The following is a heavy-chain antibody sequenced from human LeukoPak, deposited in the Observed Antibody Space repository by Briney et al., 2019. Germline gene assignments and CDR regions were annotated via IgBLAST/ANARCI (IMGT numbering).Heavy chain of an antibody. CDR1: GGTFSCYA. V-gene: IGHV1-69*13. CDR2: IIPIFGTA. J-gene: IGHJ4*02. D-gene: IGHD6-19*01. Sequence: SVKVSCKASGGTFSCYAISWVRQAPGQGLEWMGGIIPIFGTANYAQKFQGRVTITADESTSTAYMELSSLRSEDTAVYYCARGLGYPYSSGWPPDYWGQGTLVTVSS. CDR3: ARGLGYPYSSGWPPDY.